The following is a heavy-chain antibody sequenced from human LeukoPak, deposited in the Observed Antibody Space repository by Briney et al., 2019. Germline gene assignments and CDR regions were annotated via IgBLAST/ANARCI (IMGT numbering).Heavy chain of an antibody. Sequence: GGSLRLSCAASGIPLRSYAVSWVRQAPGKGLEWVSAISGSGDRTYYADSVKGRFTISRDNAKSSLFLQLNSLRAEDTAVYYCARDPHSLDYWGQGTLVTVSS. J-gene: IGHJ4*02. CDR3: ARDPHSLDY. CDR1: GIPLRSYA. CDR2: ISGSGDRT. V-gene: IGHV3-23*01.